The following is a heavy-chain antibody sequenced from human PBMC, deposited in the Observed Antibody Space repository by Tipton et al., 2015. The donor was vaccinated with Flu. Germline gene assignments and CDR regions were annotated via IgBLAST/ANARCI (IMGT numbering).Heavy chain of an antibody. D-gene: IGHD3-3*01. J-gene: IGHJ4*02. Sequence: SLRLSCAASGFTFSSYSMNWVRQAPGQGLEWISYISSSLSTIYYADSVKGRFTISRDNAKNSLYLQMNSLRAEDTAVYYCAKLGGLRFLEWFDDYWGQGTLVTVSS. CDR3: AKLGGLRFLEWFDDY. CDR1: GFTFSSYS. V-gene: IGHV3-48*04. CDR2: ISSSLSTI.